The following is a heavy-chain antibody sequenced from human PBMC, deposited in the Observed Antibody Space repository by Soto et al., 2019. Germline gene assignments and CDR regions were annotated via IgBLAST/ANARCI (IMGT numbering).Heavy chain of an antibody. J-gene: IGHJ6*02. CDR2: ISPNSGGT. CDR3: ARDFGDSSGYYYYYGMDV. Sequence: ASVKVSCKASGYTFTGYYMHWVRQAPGQGLEWMGWISPNSGGTNYAQKFQGRVTMTRDTSISTAYMELSRLRSDDTAVYYCARDFGDSSGYYYYYGMDVWGQGTTVTVSS. D-gene: IGHD3-22*01. CDR1: GYTFTGYY. V-gene: IGHV1-2*02.